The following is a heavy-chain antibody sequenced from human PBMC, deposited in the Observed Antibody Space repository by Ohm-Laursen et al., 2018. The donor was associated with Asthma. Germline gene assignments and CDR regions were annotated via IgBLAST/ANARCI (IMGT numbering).Heavy chain of an antibody. V-gene: IGHV3-7*03. CDR1: GFTFSSYW. CDR3: ATNLPYEAENY. CDR2: IKQDASEK. D-gene: IGHD3-16*01. Sequence: SLRLSCTASGFTFSSYWMSWVRQAPGKGLEWVANIKQDASEKYYLDSVRGRFTTSRDNAENSVFLQMNSLRAEDTAVYYCATNLPYEAENYWGQGTLVTVSS. J-gene: IGHJ4*02.